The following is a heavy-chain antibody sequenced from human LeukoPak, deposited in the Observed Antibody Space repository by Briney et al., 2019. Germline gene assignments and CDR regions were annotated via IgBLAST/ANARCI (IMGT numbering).Heavy chain of an antibody. CDR1: GGSISSGDYY. CDR3: ARARRPTVVVPAGRYYFDY. D-gene: IGHD2-2*01. J-gene: IGHJ4*02. Sequence: SETLSLTCTVSGGSISSGDYYWSWIRQPPGKGLEWIGYIYYSGSTYYNPSLKSRVTISVDTSKNQFSLKLSSVTAADTAVYYCARARRPTVVVPAGRYYFDYWGQGTLVTVSS. CDR2: IYYSGST. V-gene: IGHV4-30-4*01.